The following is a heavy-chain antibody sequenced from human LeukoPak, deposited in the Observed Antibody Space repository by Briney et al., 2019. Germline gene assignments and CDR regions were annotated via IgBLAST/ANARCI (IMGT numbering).Heavy chain of an antibody. CDR1: GFIFDNCA. J-gene: IGHJ4*02. D-gene: IGHD6-19*01. V-gene: IGHV3-43*02. Sequence: PGGSLRLSCAAPGFIFDNCAIHWVRQAPGKGLEWVSLISGDGGSTFYADSVRGRFTISRDNTRKSLSLQMSSLRSEDTALYYCARESETSGWYDYWGQGTRVTVSS. CDR3: ARESETSGWYDY. CDR2: ISGDGGST.